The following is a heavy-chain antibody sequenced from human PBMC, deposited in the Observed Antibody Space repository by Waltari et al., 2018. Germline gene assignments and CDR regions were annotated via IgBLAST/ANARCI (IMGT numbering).Heavy chain of an antibody. D-gene: IGHD5-12*01. J-gene: IGHJ4*02. CDR1: GFTFSSYS. V-gene: IGHV3-48*01. CDR3: ASTEMATIGDY. Sequence: EVQLVESGGGLVQPGGSLRLSCAASGFTFSSYSMNWVRQAPGKVLESVSYISSSSSTIYYADSVKGRFTISIDNAKNSLYLQMNSLRAEDTAVYYCASTEMATIGDYWGQGTLVTVSS. CDR2: ISSSSSTI.